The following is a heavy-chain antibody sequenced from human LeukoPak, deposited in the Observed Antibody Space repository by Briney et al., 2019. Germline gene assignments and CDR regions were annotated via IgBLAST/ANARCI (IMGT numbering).Heavy chain of an antibody. CDR2: ISAYNGNT. Sequence: ASVKVSCKASGYTFTSYGISWVRQAPGQGLEWMGWISAYNGNTNYAQKLQGRVTMTTDTSTSTAYMELRSLRSEDTAVYYCAREQYYDILTGYYTGFDYWGQGTLVTVSS. CDR1: GYTFTSYG. J-gene: IGHJ4*02. V-gene: IGHV1-18*01. D-gene: IGHD3-9*01. CDR3: AREQYYDILTGYYTGFDY.